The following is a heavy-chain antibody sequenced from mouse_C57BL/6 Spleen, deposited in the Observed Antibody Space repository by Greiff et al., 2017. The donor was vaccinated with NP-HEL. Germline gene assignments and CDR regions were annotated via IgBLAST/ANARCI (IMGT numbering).Heavy chain of an antibody. V-gene: IGHV5-9*01. CDR1: GFTFSSYT. J-gene: IGHJ3*01. CDR3: ARQDYSNLAWFAY. Sequence: EVKLQESGGGLVKPGGSLKLSCAASGFTFSSYTMSWVRQTPEQRLAWVATISGGGGNTYYPDSVKGRFTISRDNAKNTLYLQMSSLRSEDTALYYCARQDYSNLAWFAYWGQGTLVTVSA. D-gene: IGHD2-5*01. CDR2: ISGGGGNT.